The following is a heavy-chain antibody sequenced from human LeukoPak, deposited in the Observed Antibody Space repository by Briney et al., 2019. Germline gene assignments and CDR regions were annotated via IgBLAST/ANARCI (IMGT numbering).Heavy chain of an antibody. D-gene: IGHD3-10*01. CDR1: GYTFTSYG. CDR2: ISAYNGNT. CDR3: AGDRRNYGSGSYLSFDP. V-gene: IGHV1-18*01. J-gene: IGHJ5*02. Sequence: ASVKVSCKASGYTFTSYGISWVRQAPGQGLEWMGWISAYNGNTNYAQKLQGRVTMTTDTSTSTAYMELRSLRSDDTAVYYCAGDRRNYGSGSYLSFDPWGQGTLVTVSS.